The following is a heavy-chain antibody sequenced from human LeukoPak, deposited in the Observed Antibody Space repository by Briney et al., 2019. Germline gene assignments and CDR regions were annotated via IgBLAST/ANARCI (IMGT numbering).Heavy chain of an antibody. J-gene: IGHJ6*04. CDR2: INHSGST. CDR3: ARGELGYCSSTSCSQYYYYGMDV. V-gene: IGHV4-34*01. D-gene: IGHD2-2*01. CDR1: GGSFSGYY. Sequence: SETLSLTCAVYGGSFSGYYWSWIRQPPGKGLEWIGEINHSGSTNYDPSLKRRVTISVDTSKNQFSLKLSSVTAADTAVYYCARGELGYCSSTSCSQYYYYGMDVWGKGTTVTVSS.